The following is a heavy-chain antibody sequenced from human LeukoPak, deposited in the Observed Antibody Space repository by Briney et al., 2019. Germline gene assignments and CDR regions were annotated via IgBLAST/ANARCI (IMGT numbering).Heavy chain of an antibody. CDR1: GFTFSNYL. CDR3: ALPERAEY. J-gene: IGHJ1*01. V-gene: IGHV3-23*01. Sequence: GGSLSLSPAASGFTFSNYLLNWVCQAPGKGLEWVSTISGSGAGTNYADSVKGRFTISRDNSKNTLYLQMNSLRTEDTAIYYCALPERAEYWGQRTLVTVSS. CDR2: ISGSGAGT. D-gene: IGHD2/OR15-2a*01.